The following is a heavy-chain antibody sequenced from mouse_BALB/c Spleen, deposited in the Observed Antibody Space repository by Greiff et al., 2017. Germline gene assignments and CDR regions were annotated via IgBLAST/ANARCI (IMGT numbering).Heavy chain of an antibody. CDR2: IDPENGDT. J-gene: IGHJ3*01. CDR3: NYGSSYGWFAY. Sequence: VQLMQSGAELVRSGASVKLSCTASGFNIKDFYMHWVKQRPEQGLEWIGWIDPENGDTEYAPKFQGKATMTADTSSNTAYLQLSSLTSEDTAVYDCNYGSSYGWFAYWGQGTLVTVSA. D-gene: IGHD1-1*01. CDR1: GFNIKDFY. V-gene: IGHV14-4*02.